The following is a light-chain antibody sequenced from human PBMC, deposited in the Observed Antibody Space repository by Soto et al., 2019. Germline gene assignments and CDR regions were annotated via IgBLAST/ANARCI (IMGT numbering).Light chain of an antibody. V-gene: IGKV3-15*01. CDR2: SSS. CDR1: QSVSNL. Sequence: EIVMTQSPATLSVSPGERVTLSCRASQSVSNLLALYQQKPGQAPTLLIYSSSTRAKGIPARFSGSGSGTEFTLTSSSLQPEDFATYYCQQYNSYPWTFGQGTKVDI. CDR3: QQYNSYPWT. J-gene: IGKJ1*01.